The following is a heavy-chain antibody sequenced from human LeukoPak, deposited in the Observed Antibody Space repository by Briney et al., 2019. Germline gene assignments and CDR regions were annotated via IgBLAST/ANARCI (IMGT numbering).Heavy chain of an antibody. V-gene: IGHV4-59*01. CDR3: ARVIAAPNWLDP. D-gene: IGHD3-22*01. Sequence: PSETLSLTCTLSGGSITSYYWSWIRQPPGKGLEWIGHVYYSGSTKYTPTLQNRVTISVDTSKSHFSLKLTSVTTADTAIYYCARVIAAPNWLDPWGQGILVSVSS. CDR2: VYYSGST. J-gene: IGHJ5*02. CDR1: GGSITSYY.